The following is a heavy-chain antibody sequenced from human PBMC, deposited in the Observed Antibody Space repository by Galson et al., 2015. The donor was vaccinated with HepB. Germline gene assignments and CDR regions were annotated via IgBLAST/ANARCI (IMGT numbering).Heavy chain of an antibody. CDR2: IYYIGST. Sequence: SETLSLTCSVSGGSINSSGDYWAWIRQTPGTGLEWIASIYYIGSTYYNPSLKSRVSISVDTTQSQFSLQLTSVTAADTGIYYCARQVQLARGDFWGQGTLVTVSS. J-gene: IGHJ4*02. CDR1: GGSINSSGDY. V-gene: IGHV4-39*01. D-gene: IGHD3-10*01. CDR3: ARQVQLARGDF.